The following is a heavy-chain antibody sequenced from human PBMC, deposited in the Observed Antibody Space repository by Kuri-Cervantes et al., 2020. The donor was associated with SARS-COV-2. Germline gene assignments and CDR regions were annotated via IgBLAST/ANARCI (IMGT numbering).Heavy chain of an antibody. V-gene: IGHV3-30*18. Sequence: GESLKISCAASGFTFSSYGMHWVRQAPGKGLEWVAVISYDASNKYYADSVKGRFTISRDNSKNTLYLQMNSLRAEDTAVYYCAKDLCGGDCPPLDYWGQGTLVTVSS. D-gene: IGHD2-21*01. J-gene: IGHJ4*02. CDR1: GFTFSSYG. CDR3: AKDLCGGDCPPLDY. CDR2: ISYDASNK.